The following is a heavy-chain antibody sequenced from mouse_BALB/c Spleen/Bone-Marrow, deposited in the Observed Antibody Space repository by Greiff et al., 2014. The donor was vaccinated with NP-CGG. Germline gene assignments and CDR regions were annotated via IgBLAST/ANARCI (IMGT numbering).Heavy chain of an antibody. CDR1: GFNIKDTY. CDR2: IDPANGNT. D-gene: IGHD1-1*01. V-gene: IGHV14-3*02. Sequence: VQLQQSGAELVKPGASVKLSRTASGFNIKDTYMHWVKQRPEQGLEWIGRIDPANGNTKYDPKFQGKATITADTSSNTAYPQLSSLTSEDTAVYYCAPYYYGSSQFAYWGQGTLVTVSA. J-gene: IGHJ3*01. CDR3: APYYYGSSQFAY.